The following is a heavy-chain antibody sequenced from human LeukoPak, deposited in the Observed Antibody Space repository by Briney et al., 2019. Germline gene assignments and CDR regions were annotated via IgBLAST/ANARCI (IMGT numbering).Heavy chain of an antibody. CDR3: ARGRNAPPFNYYFMDV. CDR2: IYYSGST. CDR1: GGSISSYY. D-gene: IGHD4-11*01. Sequence: SETLSLTCTASGGSISSYYWSWIRQPPGKGLECTGYIYYSGSTNYKPSLQSRVTISVDTSKNQFSLKLSSVTAADTAVYYCARGRNAPPFNYYFMDVWGKGTTLTVSS. J-gene: IGHJ6*03. V-gene: IGHV4-59*01.